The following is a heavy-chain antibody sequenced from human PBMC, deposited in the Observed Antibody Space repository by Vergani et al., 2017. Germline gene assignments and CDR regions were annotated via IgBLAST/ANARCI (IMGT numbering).Heavy chain of an antibody. CDR2: MNPNSGTT. J-gene: IGHJ6*04. D-gene: IGHD4/OR15-4a*01. V-gene: IGHV1-8*01. CDR1: GYSFSSYD. CDR3: ARSTDYPDDYVSSDYFRRTLDV. Sequence: QVQLVQSGAEVKKPGASVKVSCRASGYSFSSYDISWVRQATGQGLEWMGWMNPNSGTTGYAQKFQGRVTMTRNTSINTAYMELSRLSFEDAAVYYCARSTDYPDDYVSSDYFRRTLDVWGKGNPGHRLL.